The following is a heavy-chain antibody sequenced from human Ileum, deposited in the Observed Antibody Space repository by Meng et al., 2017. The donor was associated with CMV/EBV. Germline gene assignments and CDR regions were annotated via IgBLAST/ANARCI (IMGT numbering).Heavy chain of an antibody. D-gene: IGHD2-2*02. Sequence: GGSLRLSCAASGFTFSSDSMNWVRQAPGKGLEWVSSISSSSRYIYYADSVKGRFTISRDNAKNSLYLQRNSLRAEDTAVYYCARGEDCSSTSCYNLFAGMVTSYYYYGMDVWGQGTTVTVSS. CDR1: GFTFSSDS. CDR3: ARGEDCSSTSCYNLFAGMVTSYYYYGMDV. CDR2: ISSSSRYI. V-gene: IGHV3-21*01. J-gene: IGHJ6*02.